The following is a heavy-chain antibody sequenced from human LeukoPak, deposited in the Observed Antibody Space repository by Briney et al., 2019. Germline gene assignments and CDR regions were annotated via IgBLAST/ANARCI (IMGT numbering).Heavy chain of an antibody. CDR3: ARDKAPLLRYFDWLFSG. J-gene: IGHJ4*02. CDR1: GFPLSSYA. Sequence: GCPLRLFCAASGFPLSSYAMHWVRQAPGRGLEWVAFISYDGCNKYYADSVKGRFTISRDNSKNTLYLKMNSLSAGDTAVYYCARDKAPLLRYFDWLFSGWGQGPLVTVSS. CDR2: ISYDGCNK. D-gene: IGHD3-9*01. V-gene: IGHV3-30*04.